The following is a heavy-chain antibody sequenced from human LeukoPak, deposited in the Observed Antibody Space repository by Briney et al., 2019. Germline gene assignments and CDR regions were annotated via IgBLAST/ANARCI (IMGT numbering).Heavy chain of an antibody. D-gene: IGHD1-26*01. J-gene: IGHJ3*02. CDR1: GYTFTSYY. CDR2: INPSGGST. CDR3: AGEWELNAFDI. Sequence: ASVKVSCKASGYTFTSYYMHWVRQAPGQGLEWMGIINPSGGSTSYAQKFQGRVTMTRDTSTSTVYMELSSLRSEDTAVYYCAGEWELNAFDIRGQGTMVTVSS. V-gene: IGHV1-46*03.